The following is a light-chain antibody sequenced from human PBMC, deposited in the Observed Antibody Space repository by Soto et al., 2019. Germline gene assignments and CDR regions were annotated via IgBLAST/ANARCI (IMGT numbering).Light chain of an antibody. CDR2: GAS. V-gene: IGKV3-20*01. Sequence: EIVLTQSPGTLSLSPGERATLSCRASQSVSSSFLAWYQQKPGQAPRLLIYGASSSDTGIPDRFSGSGSGTDFTLTISRLEPEDFAVYYCQQYDNSPWTFGQGTQVEIK. CDR3: QQYDNSPWT. J-gene: IGKJ1*01. CDR1: QSVSSSF.